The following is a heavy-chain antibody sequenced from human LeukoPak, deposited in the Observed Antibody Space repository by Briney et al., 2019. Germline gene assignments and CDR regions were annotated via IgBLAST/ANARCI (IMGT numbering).Heavy chain of an antibody. J-gene: IGHJ4*02. Sequence: GGSLRLSCAGSGFTFSDHYMDWVRQAAGKGLEWVGRIRNKANSYTTEYAASVKGRFTISRDDSKNSLYLQMLGLKTEDTAVYYCARSTAAVTPYYSDYWGLGTQVTVSS. CDR3: ARSTAAVTPYYSDY. V-gene: IGHV3-72*01. CDR1: GFTFSDHY. CDR2: IRNKANSYTT. D-gene: IGHD4-23*01.